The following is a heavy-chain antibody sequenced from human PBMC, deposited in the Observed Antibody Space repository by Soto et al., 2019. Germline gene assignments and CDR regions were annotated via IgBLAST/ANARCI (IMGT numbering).Heavy chain of an antibody. CDR2: ISYDGSNK. D-gene: IGHD6-6*01. V-gene: IGHV3-30*18. CDR3: AKDHSSSSLGYYGMDV. CDR1: GFTFSSYG. J-gene: IGHJ6*02. Sequence: GGSLRLSCAASGFTFSSYGMHWVRQAPGKGLEWVAVISYDGSNKYYADSVKGRFTISRDNSKNTLYLQMNSLRAEDTAVYYCAKDHSSSSLGYYGMDVWGQGTTVTV.